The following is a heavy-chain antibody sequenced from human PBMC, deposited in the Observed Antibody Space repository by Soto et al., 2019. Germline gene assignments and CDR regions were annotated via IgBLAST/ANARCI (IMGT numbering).Heavy chain of an antibody. V-gene: IGHV6-1*01. CDR3: VRLIGNSWLDF. CDR2: TYYRSKWYN. D-gene: IGHD1-26*01. Sequence: PSQTLPLTYDISGDSVSSSSVTWNWIRKSPSRGLEWLGRTYYRSKWYNDYAESVKSRITINPDTSKNQFSLHLNSVTPEDTAVYYCVRLIGNSWLDFWGQGTLVTVS. J-gene: IGHJ5*01. CDR1: GDSVSSSSVT.